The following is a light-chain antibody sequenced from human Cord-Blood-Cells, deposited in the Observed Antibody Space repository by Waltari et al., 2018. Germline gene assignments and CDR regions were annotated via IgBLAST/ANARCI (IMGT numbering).Light chain of an antibody. V-gene: IGLV3-25*03. J-gene: IGLJ1*01. CDR2: KDS. Sequence: SYELTQSPSVSVSPGQTARITCSGDALPKQYAYWYQQKPGQAPVLVIYKDSERPSGIPERFSGPSSGTTVTLTISGVQAEDEADYYCQSADSSGTYYVFGTGTKVTVL. CDR1: ALPKQY. CDR3: QSADSSGTYYV.